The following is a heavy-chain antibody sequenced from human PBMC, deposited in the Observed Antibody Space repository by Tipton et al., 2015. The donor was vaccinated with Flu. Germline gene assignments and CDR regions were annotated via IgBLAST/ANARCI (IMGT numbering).Heavy chain of an antibody. CDR3: ARSGSYHHYYFDL. J-gene: IGHJ2*01. V-gene: IGHV4-4*07. D-gene: IGHD1-26*01. Sequence: TLSLTCTVSGGSISRYYWSWIRQPAGKGLEWIGRIFTIGGTNYNPSLQSRVTMSVDTSRNQFSLSLTSVTAADAAIYYCARSGSYHHYYFDLWGRGTLVSVSS. CDR1: GGSISRYY. CDR2: IFTIGGT.